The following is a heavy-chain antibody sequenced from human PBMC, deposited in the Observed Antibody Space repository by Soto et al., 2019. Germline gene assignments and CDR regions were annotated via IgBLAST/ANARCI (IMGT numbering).Heavy chain of an antibody. CDR3: EKLRRSYYKDYYYGMEV. CDR1: GFTFSNAW. Sequence: GGSLRLSCAASGFTFSNAWMSWVRQAPGKGLEWVGRIKSKTDGGTTDYAAPVKGRFTISRDDSKNTLYLQMNSLKTEDTAVYYCEKLRRSYYKDYYYGMEVWGQGTTVT. J-gene: IGHJ6*02. CDR2: IKSKTDGGTT. D-gene: IGHD3-10*01. V-gene: IGHV3-15*01.